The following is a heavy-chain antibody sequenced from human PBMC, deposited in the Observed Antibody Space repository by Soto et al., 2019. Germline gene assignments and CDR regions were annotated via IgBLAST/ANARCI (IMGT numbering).Heavy chain of an antibody. Sequence: PAGSMRLASTASGFTLGDSAITGFLQDPGKGLEWVGFIRSKAYGGTTEYAASVKGRFTISRDDSKSIAYLQMNSLKTEDTAVYYCTRDSGPVERVVTRYYYDSSCYQPFDFWGQGILVTVSS. V-gene: IGHV3-49*03. CDR2: IRSKAYGGTT. J-gene: IGHJ4*02. CDR3: TRDSGPVERVVTRYYYDSSCYQPFDF. D-gene: IGHD3-22*01. CDR1: GFTLGDSA.